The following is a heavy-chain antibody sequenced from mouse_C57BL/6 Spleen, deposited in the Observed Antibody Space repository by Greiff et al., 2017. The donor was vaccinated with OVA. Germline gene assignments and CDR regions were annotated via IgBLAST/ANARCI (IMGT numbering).Heavy chain of an antibody. CDR2: IDPENGDT. J-gene: IGHJ2*01. V-gene: IGHV14-4*01. CDR1: GFNIKDDY. CDR3: TITTVVATDYFDY. D-gene: IGHD1-1*01. Sequence: EVQRVESGAELVRPGASVKLSCTASGFNIKDDYMHWVKQRPEQGLEWIGWIDPENGDTEYASKFQGKATITADTSSHTAYLQLSSLTSEDTAVYYCTITTVVATDYFDYWGQGTTLTVSS.